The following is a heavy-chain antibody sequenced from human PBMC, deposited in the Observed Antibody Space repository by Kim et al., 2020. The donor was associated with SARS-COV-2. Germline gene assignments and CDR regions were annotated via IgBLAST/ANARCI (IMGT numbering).Heavy chain of an antibody. J-gene: IGHJ4*02. V-gene: IGHV1-18*01. CDR2: ISAYNGNT. Sequence: ASVKVSCKASGYTFTSYGISWVRQAPGQGLEWMGWISAYNGNTNYAQKLQGRVTMTTDTSTSTVYMELRSLRSDDTAVYYCARAPMRVIYLSVYWGQGTLVTVSS. D-gene: IGHD2-21*01. CDR1: GYTFTSYG. CDR3: ARAPMRVIYLSVY.